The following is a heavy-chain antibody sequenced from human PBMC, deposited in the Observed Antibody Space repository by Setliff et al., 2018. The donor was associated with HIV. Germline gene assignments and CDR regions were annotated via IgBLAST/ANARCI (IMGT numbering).Heavy chain of an antibody. V-gene: IGHV2-5*02. J-gene: IGHJ6*03. CDR1: GFTLSTSGVG. Sequence: SGPTLVNPTQTLTLTCTFSGFTLSTSGVGVGWIRQPPGKALEWLALIYWDDDKRYSPSQESRLTITKDTSKNQVVLTMTNMDPVDTATYYCAHSYCSSTSCYPHYYYYMDVWGKGTTVTVSS. D-gene: IGHD2-2*01. CDR2: IYWDDDK. CDR3: AHSYCSSTSCYPHYYYYMDV.